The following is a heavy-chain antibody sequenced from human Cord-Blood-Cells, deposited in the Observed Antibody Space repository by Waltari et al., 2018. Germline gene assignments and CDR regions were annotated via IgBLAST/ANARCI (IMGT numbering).Heavy chain of an antibody. V-gene: IGHV1-18*01. D-gene: IGHD6-19*01. CDR2: ISAYNDNT. CDR3: ARGYSSGWYCDY. J-gene: IGHJ4*02. CDR1: GYPFTSYG. Sequence: QVQLVQSGAEVKKPGAPVKVSCKASGYPFTSYGISWVRKGPGQGLEWRGWISAYNDNTNYAQTLQGRVTMTTDTSTSTAYMELRRLRSDDTAVYYCARGYSSGWYCDYWGQGTLVTVSS.